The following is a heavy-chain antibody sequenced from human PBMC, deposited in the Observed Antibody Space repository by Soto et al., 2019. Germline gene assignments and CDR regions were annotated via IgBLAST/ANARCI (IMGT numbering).Heavy chain of an antibody. Sequence: QVPLVQSGTEVKKPGASVKVSCKASGYTFRRYGISWVRQAPGQGLEWMGWISGYNGNTHYSQKFQGKVTMTTDTSTSTAYMELRNLRSDDTAVYYCAKADSNYAGRFSYYYMDVWGTGTMVTVSS. D-gene: IGHD4-4*01. J-gene: IGHJ6*03. V-gene: IGHV1-18*01. CDR2: ISGYNGNT. CDR1: GYTFRRYG. CDR3: AKADSNYAGRFSYYYMDV.